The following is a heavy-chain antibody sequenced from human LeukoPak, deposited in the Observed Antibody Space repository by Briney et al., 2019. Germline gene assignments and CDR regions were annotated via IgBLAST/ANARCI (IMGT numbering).Heavy chain of an antibody. CDR1: GFTFSSYG. CDR2: IWYDGSNR. V-gene: IGHV3-33*01. Sequence: SGGSLRLSCAASGFTFSSYGMHWVRQAPDKGLEWVAIIWYDGSNRYYADSVKGRFTISRDNSKNTLYLQMDSLRAEDMAVYYCARSGSSLNWFDPWGQGTLVTVSS. CDR3: ARSGSSLNWFDP. J-gene: IGHJ5*02. D-gene: IGHD2-15*01.